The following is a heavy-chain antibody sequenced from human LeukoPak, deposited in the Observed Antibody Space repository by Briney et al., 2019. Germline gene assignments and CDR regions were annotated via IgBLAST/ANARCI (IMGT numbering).Heavy chain of an antibody. Sequence: ASVKVSCKASGYTFTSYGISWIRQAPGQGLEWMGWISAYNGKTKYAQKLQGRVTMTTDTSTSTAYMELRSLRSDDTAVYYCARAADYYGSGSYYKVDCWGQGTLVTVSS. J-gene: IGHJ4*02. CDR3: ARAADYYGSGSYYKVDC. V-gene: IGHV1-18*01. CDR1: GYTFTSYG. D-gene: IGHD3-10*01. CDR2: ISAYNGKT.